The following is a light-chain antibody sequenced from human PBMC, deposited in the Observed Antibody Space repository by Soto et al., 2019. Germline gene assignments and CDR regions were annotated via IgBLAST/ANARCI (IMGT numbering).Light chain of an antibody. Sequence: QSVLTQPASVSGSPGQSITISCAGTSSDVGAYNYVSWYQQHPGKAPKLMIYEVSNRPSGVSNRFSGSKSGSTASLTISGLQAEDEADYHCTSYTGTSSPWVFGGGTQLTVL. CDR2: EVS. CDR1: SSDVGAYNY. V-gene: IGLV2-14*01. J-gene: IGLJ3*02. CDR3: TSYTGTSSPWV.